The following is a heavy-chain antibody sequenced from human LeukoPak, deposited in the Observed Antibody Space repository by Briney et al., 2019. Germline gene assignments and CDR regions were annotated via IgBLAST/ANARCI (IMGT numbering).Heavy chain of an antibody. CDR1: GFTFSSYS. J-gene: IGHJ4*02. CDR2: ISSSSSYI. CDR3: ARDRASGYSYGQGYYFDY. V-gene: IGHV3-21*01. Sequence: GGSLRLSCAASGFTFSSYSMNWVRQAPGKGLEWVSSISSSSSYIYYADSVKGRFTISRDNAKNSLYQQMNSLRAEDTAVYYCARDRASGYSYGQGYYFDYWGQGTLVTVSS. D-gene: IGHD5-18*01.